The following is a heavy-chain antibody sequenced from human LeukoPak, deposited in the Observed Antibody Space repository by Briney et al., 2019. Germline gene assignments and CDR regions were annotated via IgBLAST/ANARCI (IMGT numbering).Heavy chain of an antibody. J-gene: IGHJ4*02. CDR1: GFTFSGSA. CDR2: IRSKANSYAT. Sequence: GGSLRLSCAASGFTFSGSAMHWVRQASGKGLEWVGRIRSKANSYATAYAASVKGRFTISRDDSKNTAYLQMNSLKTEDTAVYYCTRRDCSGGSCYNDYWGQGTLVTVSS. V-gene: IGHV3-73*01. CDR3: TRRDCSGGSCYNDY. D-gene: IGHD2-15*01.